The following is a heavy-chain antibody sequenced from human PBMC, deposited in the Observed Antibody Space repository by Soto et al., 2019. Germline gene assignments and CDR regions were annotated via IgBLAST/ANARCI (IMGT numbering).Heavy chain of an antibody. Sequence: QITLKESGPTLVKPTQTLTLTCTFSGFSLSTSGVGVGWIRQPPGKALEWLALIYWDDDKRYSPSLKSRLTITKDTTKTQVVLTMTNMDPVDTATYYCAHSRSSGPTLPPAPRGDFDYWGQGTLVTVSS. V-gene: IGHV2-5*02. J-gene: IGHJ4*02. CDR3: AHSRSSGPTLPPAPRGDFDY. CDR1: GFSLSTSGVG. CDR2: IYWDDDK. D-gene: IGHD6-19*01.